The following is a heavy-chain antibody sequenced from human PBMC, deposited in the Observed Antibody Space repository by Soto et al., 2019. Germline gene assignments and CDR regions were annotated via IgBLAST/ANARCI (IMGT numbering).Heavy chain of an antibody. Sequence: EVQLLESGGGLVQPGGSLRLSCAASGFTFSSYAMSWVRQAPGKGLEWVSAISGSGGSTYYADSVKGRFTISRDNSKNTLYLQMNSLRAEDTAVYYCAKCRRYCSSTSCPPVRTIDYCGQGTLVTVSS. CDR1: GFTFSSYA. CDR3: AKCRRYCSSTSCPPVRTIDY. V-gene: IGHV3-23*01. CDR2: ISGSGGST. J-gene: IGHJ4*02. D-gene: IGHD2-2*01.